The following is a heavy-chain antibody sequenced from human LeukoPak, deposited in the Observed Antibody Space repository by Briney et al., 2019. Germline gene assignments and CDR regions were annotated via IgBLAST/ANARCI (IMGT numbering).Heavy chain of an antibody. CDR1: GFTFSNYV. CDR3: VKVSNSDWNMFFDY. Sequence: PGGSLRLSCAASGFTFSNYVLNSVRQAPGKGLEWVSSISGNGDTTHYVDSVKGRFTISRDNSKNTLFLQMNSLRAEDTALYHCVKVSNSDWNMFFDYWGQGTSVTVSS. D-gene: IGHD6-19*01. CDR2: ISGNGDTT. V-gene: IGHV3-23*01. J-gene: IGHJ4*02.